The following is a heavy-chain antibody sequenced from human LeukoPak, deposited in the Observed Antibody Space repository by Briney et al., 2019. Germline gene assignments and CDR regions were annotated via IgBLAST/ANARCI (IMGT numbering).Heavy chain of an antibody. CDR2: FYFSGST. CDR3: ARGTTYYDILTGLSRQVFGFYYYYMDV. D-gene: IGHD3-9*01. J-gene: IGHJ6*03. V-gene: IGHV4-39*07. Sequence: SETLSLTCTVSGGSISSSSYYWGWIRQPPGKGLEWIGNFYFSGSTSYNPSLKSRVTISVDTSKNQFSLKLSSVTAADTAVYYCARGTTYYDILTGLSRQVFGFYYYYMDVWGKGTTVTISS. CDR1: GGSISSSSYY.